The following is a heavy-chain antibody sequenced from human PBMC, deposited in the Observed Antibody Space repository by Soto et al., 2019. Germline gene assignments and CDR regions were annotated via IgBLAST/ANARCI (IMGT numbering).Heavy chain of an antibody. CDR1: GFSFDEYG. D-gene: IGHD2-8*02. V-gene: IGHV3-9*01. CDR2: ISWSSATR. Sequence: EVQLVESGGGLVQPGRSLRLSCAASGFSFDEYGMHWVRQGPGKGLEWVSGISWSSATRGYADSVKGRFSISRDNAKRSLYLQMSSLRPEDTALYYCAKSTGGTANGLDVWGQGITVTVSS. J-gene: IGHJ6*02. CDR3: AKSTGGTANGLDV.